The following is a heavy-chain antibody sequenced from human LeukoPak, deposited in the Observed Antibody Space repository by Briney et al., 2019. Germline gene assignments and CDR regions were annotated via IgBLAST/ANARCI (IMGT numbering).Heavy chain of an antibody. J-gene: IGHJ4*02. D-gene: IGHD3-10*01. V-gene: IGHV3-23*01. CDR3: AKVRASSESPSY. CDR2: ITGSGGST. Sequence: GGSLRLSCAASGFTFTSYATSWVRQAPGKGLEWVSAITGSGGSTYYAASVKGRFTISRDNSKNPLYLQMNSLRAEDAAVYYCAKVRASSESPSYWGQGTLVTVSS. CDR1: GFTFTSYA.